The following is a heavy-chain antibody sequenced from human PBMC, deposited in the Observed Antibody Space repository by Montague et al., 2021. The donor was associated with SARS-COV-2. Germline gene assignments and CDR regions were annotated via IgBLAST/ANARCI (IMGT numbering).Heavy chain of an antibody. D-gene: IGHD3-9*01. CDR1: GVSVTDYY. J-gene: IGHJ4*02. CDR2: VLCNKGT. V-gene: IGHV4-59*08. CDR3: VRHPHYDGLNGPPDF. Sequence: SETLSLTCTVSGVSVTDYYWSWIRQPPGKGLEWVGDVLCNKGTNFNPSLKSRVAISVDTSKNQFSLRLTSVTAADTASYYCVRHPHYDGLNGPPDFWGQGTLVTVSS.